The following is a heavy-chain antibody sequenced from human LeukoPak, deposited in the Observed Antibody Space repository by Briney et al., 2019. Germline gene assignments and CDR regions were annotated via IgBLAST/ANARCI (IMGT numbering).Heavy chain of an antibody. J-gene: IGHJ5*02. Sequence: SETLSLTCTVSGGSLSSGGYFWSWIRQPPGKGLEFLGYIYDSVSTYYNSALKSRVSISVDRSKNQFSLKLTSVTAADTAVYYCARSWHGSGTLDWFDPWGQGTLVTVSS. CDR3: ARSWHGSGTLDWFDP. CDR2: IYDSVST. CDR1: GGSLSSGGYF. D-gene: IGHD3-10*01. V-gene: IGHV4-30-2*01.